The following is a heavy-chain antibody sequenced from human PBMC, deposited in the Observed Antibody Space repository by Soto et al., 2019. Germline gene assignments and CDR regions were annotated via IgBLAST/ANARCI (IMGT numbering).Heavy chain of an antibody. CDR2: ISYDGSNK. Sequence: QVQLVESGGGVVQPGRSLRLSCAASGFTFSSYGMHWVRQAPGRGLEWVAVISYDGSNKYYADSVKGRFTISRDNSKNTLYLQMNSLRAEDTAVYYCAKDNLIPMVGDYPEYISSPKVGWFDPWGQGTLVTVSS. CDR3: AKDNLIPMVGDYPEYISSPKVGWFDP. CDR1: GFTFSSYG. J-gene: IGHJ5*02. D-gene: IGHD6-6*01. V-gene: IGHV3-30*18.